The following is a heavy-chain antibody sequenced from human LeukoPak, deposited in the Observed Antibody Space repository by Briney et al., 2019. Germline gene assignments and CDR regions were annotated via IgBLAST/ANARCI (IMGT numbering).Heavy chain of an antibody. CDR2: ISYDGSTY. J-gene: IGHJ5*02. CDR1: GFTFSTCS. D-gene: IGHD6-13*01. CDR3: ARGSDRSSWYDWFDP. Sequence: GRSQRLSCAASGFTFSTCSMHWVRQAPGKGLEWVAVISYDGSTYYYGDSVKGRFTISRDNSKNTLFLQMNSLRAEDTAVYYCARGSDRSSWYDWFDPWGQGTLVTVSS. V-gene: IGHV3-30-3*01.